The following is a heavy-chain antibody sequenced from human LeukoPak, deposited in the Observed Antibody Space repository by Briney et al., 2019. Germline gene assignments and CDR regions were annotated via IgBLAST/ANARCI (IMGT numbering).Heavy chain of an antibody. J-gene: IGHJ6*03. CDR3: AKMWWGGSYYHYRAV. D-gene: IGHD2-21*01. CDR1: GYTFTGYY. Sequence: ASVKVSCKASGYTFTGYYMHWVRQAPGQGLEWMGWINPNSGGTNYAQKLQGRVTMTTDTSTSTAYMELRSLRSDDTAVYYCAKMWWGGSYYHYRAVGAKGPRVPV. V-gene: IGHV1-2*02. CDR2: INPNSGGT.